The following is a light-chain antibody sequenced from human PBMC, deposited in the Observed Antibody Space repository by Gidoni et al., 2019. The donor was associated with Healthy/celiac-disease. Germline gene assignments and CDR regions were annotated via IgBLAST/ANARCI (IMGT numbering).Light chain of an antibody. CDR1: QSVSTY. Sequence: IVLTQSPATLSLSPGERATLSCRASQSVSTYLAWYQQKPGQAPRLLIYDASNRATGIPARFSGSGSGTYFTLTISSLEPEDFAVYYCQQRSNWPPFFGPGTKVDIK. J-gene: IGKJ3*01. V-gene: IGKV3-11*01. CDR3: QQRSNWPPF. CDR2: DAS.